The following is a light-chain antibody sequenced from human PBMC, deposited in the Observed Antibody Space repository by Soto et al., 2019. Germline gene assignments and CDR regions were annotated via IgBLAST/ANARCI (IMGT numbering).Light chain of an antibody. CDR2: GNS. J-gene: IGLJ2*01. CDR3: QSYASSLSGSKV. CDR1: SSNIGAGYD. Sequence: QYVLTQPPSVSGAPGQRVTISCTGSSSNIGAGYDVHWYQQLPGTAPKLLIYGNSNRPSGVPDRFSGSKSGTSASLAITGLQAEDEADYYCQSYASSLSGSKVFGGGTKVTVL. V-gene: IGLV1-40*01.